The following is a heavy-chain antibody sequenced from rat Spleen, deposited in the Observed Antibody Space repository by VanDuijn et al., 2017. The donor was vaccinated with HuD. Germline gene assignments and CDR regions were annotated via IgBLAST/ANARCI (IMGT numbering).Heavy chain of an antibody. D-gene: IGHD1-7*01. Sequence: EVQLVESGGGLVQPGRSLKLSCAASGFIFSDYYMAWVRQAPKKGLEWVASISYEGGNTYFGDSVKGRFTIYRDSARSTLYVQMNSLRSEDTATYYCARHGDYGYPTFGYWGQGVMVTVSS. V-gene: IGHV5-22*01. CDR3: ARHGDYGYPTFGY. CDR1: GFIFSDYY. CDR2: ISYEGGNT. J-gene: IGHJ2*01.